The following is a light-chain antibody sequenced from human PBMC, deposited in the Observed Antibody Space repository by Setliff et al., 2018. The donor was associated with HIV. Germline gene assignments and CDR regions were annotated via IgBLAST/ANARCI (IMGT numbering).Light chain of an antibody. Sequence: QSVLTQAPSASGTPGQRVTISCSGTNSDIGAYNYVSWYQQYPGKAPKLMIYDVSNRPSGVSNRFSGSKSGNTASLTISGLQAEDEADYYCCSYSSSSTLYVFGTGTKGTV. V-gene: IGLV2-14*03. CDR2: DVS. CDR1: NSDIGAYNY. J-gene: IGLJ1*01. CDR3: CSYSSSSTLYV.